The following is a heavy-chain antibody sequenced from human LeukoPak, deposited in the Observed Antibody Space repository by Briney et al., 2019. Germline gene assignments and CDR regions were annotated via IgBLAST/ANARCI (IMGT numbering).Heavy chain of an antibody. J-gene: IGHJ4*02. CDR1: GFAFSTYA. Sequence: GGSLRLSCAASGFAFSTYAMHWVRQAPGKGLEWLAVISFDGNTKYYADSAKGRFTISRDNSKNTVYVQINSLRVEDTAVYYCARAMVRGVPFDYWGQGTLVTVSS. CDR2: ISFDGNTK. V-gene: IGHV3-30-3*01. D-gene: IGHD3-10*01. CDR3: ARAMVRGVPFDY.